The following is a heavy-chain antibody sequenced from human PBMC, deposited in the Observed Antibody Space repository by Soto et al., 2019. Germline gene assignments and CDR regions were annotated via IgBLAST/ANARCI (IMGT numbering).Heavy chain of an antibody. J-gene: IGHJ3*02. CDR2: VYDTDGI. V-gene: IGHV3-53*01. Sequence: DVQLVESGGGLIQPGGSLRLSCEASGLTVTGKKYVAWVRQAPGKGLEGVSGVYDTDGIYYADSVKGRFTSSRDNSKTIVYLEMNSLTPDDTAVYYCATWRLREHAYDIWGLGTTVTVSS. CDR3: ATWRLREHAYDI. CDR1: GLTVTGKKY. D-gene: IGHD4-17*01.